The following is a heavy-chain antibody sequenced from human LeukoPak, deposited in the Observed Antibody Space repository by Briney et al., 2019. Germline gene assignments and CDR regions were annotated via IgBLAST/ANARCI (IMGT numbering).Heavy chain of an antibody. CDR2: INANAINT. CDR3: AKPISGGLAVTADWFDP. CDR1: GFALCFPH. D-gene: IGHD6-19*01. Sequence: GGSLRLSCEPSGFALCFPHMTCAPQAPGRALEWVSTINANAINTYYAASVKGRFTIARDNSKSTLYLQLNSLRAEDTAVYYCAKPISGGLAVTADWFDPWGQGTLVTVSS. J-gene: IGHJ5*02. V-gene: IGHV3-23*01.